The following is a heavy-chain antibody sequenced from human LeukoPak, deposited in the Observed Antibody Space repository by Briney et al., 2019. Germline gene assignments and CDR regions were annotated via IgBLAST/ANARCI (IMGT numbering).Heavy chain of an antibody. Sequence: GASVKVSCNASGYIFTYHYIHLVRQAHGPGLGWMGIINPNNGNTDYAQKFQGRVTMTMDTSTSTVYMDLSSLGSEDTAVYYCARESDSGKDFDFWGQGTLVSVSS. V-gene: IGHV1-46*01. CDR3: ARESDSGKDFDF. J-gene: IGHJ4*02. D-gene: IGHD1-26*01. CDR1: GYIFTYHY. CDR2: INPNNGNT.